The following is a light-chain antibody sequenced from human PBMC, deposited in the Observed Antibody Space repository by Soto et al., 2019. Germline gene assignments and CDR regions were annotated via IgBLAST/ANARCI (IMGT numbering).Light chain of an antibody. CDR3: QQLNSYPLT. V-gene: IGKV1-9*01. CDR1: QDISDY. CDR2: AAS. Sequence: DIPLTQSPSFLSASVGVRVTITCRASQDISDYLAWYQQRPGKAPKLLIYAASTLQSGVPSRFSGSGSGTEFTLTISSLQPEDFATYSCQQLNSYPLTFGGGTKVEIK. J-gene: IGKJ4*01.